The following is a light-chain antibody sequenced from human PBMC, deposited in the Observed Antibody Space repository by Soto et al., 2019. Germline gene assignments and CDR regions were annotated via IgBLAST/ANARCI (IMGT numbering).Light chain of an antibody. CDR2: GAS. CDR3: QQYNNWPPYT. J-gene: IGKJ2*01. CDR1: QSVSSN. V-gene: IGKV3-15*01. Sequence: EIVMTQSPVTLSVSPGERATLSCRASQSVSSNLAWYQQKPGQAPRLLIYGASTRATGIPARFSGSGSGTEVTLTISSLQSEDFAVYYCQQYNNWPPYTFGQGTKLEIK.